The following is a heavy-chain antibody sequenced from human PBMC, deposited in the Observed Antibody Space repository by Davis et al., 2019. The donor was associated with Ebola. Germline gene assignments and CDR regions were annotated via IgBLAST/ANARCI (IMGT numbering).Heavy chain of an antibody. V-gene: IGHV3-30*02. J-gene: IGHJ4*02. CDR2: IRYDGINT. CDR3: ARALLRSFDS. Sequence: PGGSLRLSCAASGFTFSSYGMHWVRQAPGTGLEWVAFIRYDGINTYYADSVKGRFTISRDNSKNTLHLQMNSLRAEDTAVYYCARALLRSFDSWGQGTLVTVSS. CDR1: GFTFSSYG.